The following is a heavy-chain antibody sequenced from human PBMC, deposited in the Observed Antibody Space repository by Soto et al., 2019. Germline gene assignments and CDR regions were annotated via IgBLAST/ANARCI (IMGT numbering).Heavy chain of an antibody. Sequence: SVKVSCKASGGTFSSYAISWVRQAPGQGLEWMGGIIPIFGTANYAQKFQGRVTITADESTSTAYMELSSLRAEDTAVYYCARGAMFGVVTSSQYGMDVWGQGTTVTVSS. CDR2: IIPIFGTA. CDR3: ARGAMFGVVTSSQYGMDV. V-gene: IGHV1-69*13. D-gene: IGHD3-3*01. CDR1: GGTFSSYA. J-gene: IGHJ6*02.